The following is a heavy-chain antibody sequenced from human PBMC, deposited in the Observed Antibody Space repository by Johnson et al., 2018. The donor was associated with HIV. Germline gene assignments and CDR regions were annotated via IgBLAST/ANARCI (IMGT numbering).Heavy chain of an antibody. V-gene: IGHV3-30*04. CDR3: AKGRSGTTASIDAFDI. D-gene: IGHD1-7*01. J-gene: IGHJ3*02. CDR1: GFTFSSYA. CDR2: ILSDGSNI. Sequence: QVQLVESGGGVVQPGRSLRLSCAASGFTFSSYAMHWVRQAPGKGLEWVSIILSDGSNIYYADSVKGRFTISRDNSKNTLYLQMNSLRAEDTAVYYCAKGRSGTTASIDAFDIWDQGTMVTVSS.